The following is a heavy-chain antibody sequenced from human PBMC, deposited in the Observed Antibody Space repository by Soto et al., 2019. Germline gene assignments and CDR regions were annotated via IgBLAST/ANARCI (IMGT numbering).Heavy chain of an antibody. D-gene: IGHD3-22*01. J-gene: IGHJ4*02. CDR2: IIPIFGTA. V-gene: IGHV1-69*12. CDR1: GGTFSSYA. Sequence: QVQLVQSGAEVKKPGSSVKVSCKASGGTFSSYAISWVRQAPGQGLEWMGGIIPIFGTANYAQKFQGRVTITAAESTSTAYMELSSLRSEDTAVYYCARDDSYYDSSGYYYSDWGQGTLVTVSS. CDR3: ARDDSYYDSSGYYYSD.